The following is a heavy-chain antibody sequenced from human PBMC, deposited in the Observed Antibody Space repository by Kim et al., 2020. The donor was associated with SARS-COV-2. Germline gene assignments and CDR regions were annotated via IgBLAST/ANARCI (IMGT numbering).Heavy chain of an antibody. J-gene: IGHJ4*02. V-gene: IGHV6-1*01. Sequence: AVSVKSRITINPATSKNQFSLQLNSVTPEDTAVYYCARVSGWYGNGLIDYWGQGTLVTVSS. CDR3: ARVSGWYGNGLIDY. D-gene: IGHD6-19*01.